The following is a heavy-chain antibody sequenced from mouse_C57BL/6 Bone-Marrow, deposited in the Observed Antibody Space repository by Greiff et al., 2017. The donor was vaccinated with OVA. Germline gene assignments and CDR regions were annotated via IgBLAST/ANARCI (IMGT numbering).Heavy chain of an antibody. CDR2: INPDSSTI. Sequence: SASAVDFSRYWMSWVRRAPGKGLEWIGEINPDSSTINYAPSLKDKFIISRDNAKNTLYLQMSKVRSEDTALYYCARLLYYGNSFAYWGQGTLVTVSA. CDR3: ARLLYYGNSFAY. J-gene: IGHJ3*01. CDR1: AVDFSRYW. D-gene: IGHD2-1*01. V-gene: IGHV4-1*01.